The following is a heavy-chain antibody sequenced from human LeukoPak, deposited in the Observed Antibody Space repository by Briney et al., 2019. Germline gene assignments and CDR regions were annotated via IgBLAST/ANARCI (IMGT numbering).Heavy chain of an antibody. Sequence: ASVKVSCKTSGYTFTTYDINWVRQATGQGLEWMGWVSPNSGNTGYAQKFQGRVTMTRDTSINTAYMELSSLTSEDTAVYFCARGVTAGVDFWGQGTLVTVSS. D-gene: IGHD6-25*01. CDR1: GYTFTTYD. J-gene: IGHJ4*02. CDR3: ARGVTAGVDF. CDR2: VSPNSGNT. V-gene: IGHV1-8*01.